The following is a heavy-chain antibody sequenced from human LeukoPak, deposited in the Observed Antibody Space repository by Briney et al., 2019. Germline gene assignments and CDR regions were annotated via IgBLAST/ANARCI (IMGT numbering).Heavy chain of an antibody. J-gene: IGHJ4*02. Sequence: GGSLRVSCAASGFTFSSYAMHWVRQAPGKGLEWVAVISYDGSNKYYADSVKGRFTISRDNSKNTLYLQMNSLRAEDTAVYYCAREAYGDPTSFDYWGQGTLVTVSS. CDR2: ISYDGSNK. V-gene: IGHV3-30-3*01. CDR1: GFTFSSYA. D-gene: IGHD4-17*01. CDR3: AREAYGDPTSFDY.